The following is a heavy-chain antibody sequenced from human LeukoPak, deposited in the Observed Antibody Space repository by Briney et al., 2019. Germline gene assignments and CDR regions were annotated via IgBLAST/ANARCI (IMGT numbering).Heavy chain of an antibody. D-gene: IGHD3-10*01. V-gene: IGHV4-59*08. Sequence: SETLSLTCTVSGGSISSYYWSWIRQPPGKGLEWIGYIYYSGSTNYNPSLKSRVTISVDTSKNQFSLKLSSVTAADTAVYYCARQSGSYYGSPYDYWGQGTLVTVSS. CDR2: IYYSGST. CDR3: ARQSGSYYGSPYDY. CDR1: GGSISSYY. J-gene: IGHJ4*02.